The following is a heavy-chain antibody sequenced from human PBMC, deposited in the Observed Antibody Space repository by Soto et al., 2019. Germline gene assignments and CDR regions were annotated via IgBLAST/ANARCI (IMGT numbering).Heavy chain of an antibody. J-gene: IGHJ6*02. CDR2: INHSGST. CDR3: ARVWTYCSGGSCYGSYYYCMDV. V-gene: IGHV4-34*01. D-gene: IGHD2-15*01. Sequence: SETQSLTCTVYGGTFRGYDWRWIRQPPGKGLEWIGEINHSGSTNYNPSLKSRVTISVDTSKNQFSLKVSSVTAADTAVYYCARVWTYCSGGSCYGSYYYCMDVWGQGTTVTVSS. CDR1: GGTFRGYD.